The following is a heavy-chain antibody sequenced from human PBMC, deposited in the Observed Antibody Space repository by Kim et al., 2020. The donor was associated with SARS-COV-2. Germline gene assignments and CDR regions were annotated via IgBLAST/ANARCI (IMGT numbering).Heavy chain of an antibody. J-gene: IGHJ2*01. CDR3: ARGFDL. Sequence: YYSGSTNYHPSLQSRVTISVDTSKNQFSLKLSSVTAADTAVYYCARGFDLWGRGTLVTVSS. CDR2: YYSGST. V-gene: IGHV4-59*09.